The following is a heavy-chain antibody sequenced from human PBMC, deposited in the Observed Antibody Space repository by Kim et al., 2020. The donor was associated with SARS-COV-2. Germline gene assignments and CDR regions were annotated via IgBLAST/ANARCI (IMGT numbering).Heavy chain of an antibody. J-gene: IGHJ4*02. V-gene: IGHV1-3*01. CDR1: GYTFTSYS. Sequence: ASVKVSCKASGYTFTSYSMHWVRQAPGQRLEWMGWINAGNGSTKYSQKFQGRVTITRDTSASTAYMELSSLRSEDTAVYYCAREQRYSSSSGDYWGQGTLVTVSS. CDR2: INAGNGST. D-gene: IGHD6-13*01. CDR3: AREQRYSSSSGDY.